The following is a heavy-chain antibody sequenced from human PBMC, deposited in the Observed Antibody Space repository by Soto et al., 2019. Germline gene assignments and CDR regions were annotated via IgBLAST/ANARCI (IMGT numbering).Heavy chain of an antibody. Sequence: ASVKVSCKASGYTFTSYDINWVRQATGQGLEWMGWMNPNSGNTGYAQKFQGRVTMTRNTSISTAYMELSSLRSEDTAVYYCARGSEYHWKYEGVPFDHWAQGTLATVSS. V-gene: IGHV1-8*01. D-gene: IGHD1-7*01. CDR2: MNPNSGNT. CDR1: GYTFTSYD. CDR3: ARGSEYHWKYEGVPFDH. J-gene: IGHJ5*02.